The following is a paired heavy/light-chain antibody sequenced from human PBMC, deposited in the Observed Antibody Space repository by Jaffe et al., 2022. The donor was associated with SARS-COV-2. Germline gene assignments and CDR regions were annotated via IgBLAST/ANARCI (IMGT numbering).Heavy chain of an antibody. CDR3: ARDVYESGGWDFDY. Sequence: EVQLVESGGGLIQPGGSLRLSCAASGFTVSSKFMSWVRQAPGKGLEWVSITSIAGTTYYADSVKGRFTINRDNSKNTLYLQMNSLRAEDTAVYYCARDVYESGGWDFDYWGQGTLVTVFS. V-gene: IGHV3-53*01. J-gene: IGHJ4*02. CDR2: TSIAGTT. CDR1: GFTVSSKF. D-gene: IGHD3-22*01.
Light chain of an antibody. J-gene: IGLJ3*02. CDR2: DVS. CDR3: SSYRSNSALV. Sequence: QSALTQPDSVSGSPGQSITISCTGTSSDVGGYNYVSWYQQYSGKAPKLMIYDVSNRPSGVSNRFSGSKSGNTASLTISGLQAEDEADYYCSSYRSNSALVFGGGTSLTVL. V-gene: IGLV2-14*01. CDR1: SSDVGGYNY.